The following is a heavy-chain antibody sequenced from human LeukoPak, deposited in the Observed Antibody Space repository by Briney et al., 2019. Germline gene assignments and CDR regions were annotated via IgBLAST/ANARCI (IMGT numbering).Heavy chain of an antibody. CDR2: VNPDGSVK. Sequence: GGSLRLSCAASGFTFSSHWMDWVRQAPGKGLEWVANVNPDGSVKHYVDSVKGRFTISRDNTKNSLYLEMNSLRAEDTAVYYCAKNFGWQQFDYWGQGTLVTVPS. D-gene: IGHD5-24*01. CDR1: GFTFSSHW. J-gene: IGHJ4*02. CDR3: AKNFGWQQFDY. V-gene: IGHV3-7*01.